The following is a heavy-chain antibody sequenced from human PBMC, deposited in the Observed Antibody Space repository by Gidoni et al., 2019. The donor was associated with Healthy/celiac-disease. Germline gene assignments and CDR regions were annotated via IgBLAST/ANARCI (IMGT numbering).Heavy chain of an antibody. CDR2: KANSYAT. V-gene: IGHV3-73*01. Sequence: KANSYATAYAASVKGRFTISRDDSKNTAYLQMNSLKTEDTAVYYCTRHGYGDYRPFNWFDPWGQGTLVTVSS. J-gene: IGHJ5*02. D-gene: IGHD4-17*01. CDR3: TRHGYGDYRPFNWFDP.